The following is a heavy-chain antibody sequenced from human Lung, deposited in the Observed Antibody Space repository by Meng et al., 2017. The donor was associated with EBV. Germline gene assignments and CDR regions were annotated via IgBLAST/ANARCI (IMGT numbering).Heavy chain of an antibody. CDR3: ARARSIAAAVIDY. J-gene: IGHJ4*02. Sequence: QVQLQESGPRLVKPSGTLSLPWAVSVGSISSSNWGSGARQPPGKGLEWIGEIYHSGSTNYNPSLKSRVTISVGKSKNQFSLKLSSVTAADTAVYYCARARSIAAAVIDYWGQGTLVTVSS. D-gene: IGHD6-13*01. CDR2: IYHSGST. V-gene: IGHV4-4*02. CDR1: VGSISSSNW.